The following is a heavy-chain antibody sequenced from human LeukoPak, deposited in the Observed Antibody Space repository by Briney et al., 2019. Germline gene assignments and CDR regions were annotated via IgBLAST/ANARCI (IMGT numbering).Heavy chain of an antibody. CDR2: IHTSGRT. J-gene: IGHJ4*02. CDR1: GDSSSSYY. Sequence: SETLFLTCTVSGDSSSSYYWTWIRQPPGKGLEWIGYIHTSGRTSYNPSLKSRVTMSLDTPKNQFSLRLTSVTAADTAVYYCVRPGQSSWWVYFTYWGQGTVVTVSS. V-gene: IGHV4-4*09. CDR3: VRPGQSSWWVYFTY. D-gene: IGHD2-15*01.